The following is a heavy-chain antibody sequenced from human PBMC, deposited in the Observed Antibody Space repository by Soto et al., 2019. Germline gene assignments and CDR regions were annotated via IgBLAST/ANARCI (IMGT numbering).Heavy chain of an antibody. Sequence: ASVKVSCKASGGTFSNYAISWVRQAPGQGLEWMGGIIPIFGTVNYAQKFQGRVTITADASTSTAYMELSSLRSEDTAVYYCARVGVTGTPPYSVNCGMDVWGKGTTVTXSS. CDR2: IIPIFGTV. J-gene: IGHJ6*04. V-gene: IGHV1-69*13. CDR3: ARVGVTGTPPYSVNCGMDV. D-gene: IGHD1-7*01. CDR1: GGTFSNYA.